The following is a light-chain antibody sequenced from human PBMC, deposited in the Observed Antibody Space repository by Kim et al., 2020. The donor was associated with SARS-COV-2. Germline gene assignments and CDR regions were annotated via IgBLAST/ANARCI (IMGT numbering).Light chain of an antibody. CDR1: TGHNNYA. V-gene: IGLV4-69*01. Sequence: ASVKLTCTRSTGHNNYAIAWLQQQPGKGHRYLMRLYSDGRHTKGDGIPERFSGSTSGSEYSLTISSLQSEDEADYYCQTWGSGIAVFGGGTQLTVL. CDR2: LYSDGRH. CDR3: QTWGSGIAV. J-gene: IGLJ2*01.